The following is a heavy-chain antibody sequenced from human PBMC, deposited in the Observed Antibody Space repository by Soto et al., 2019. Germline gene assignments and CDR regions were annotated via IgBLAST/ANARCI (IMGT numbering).Heavy chain of an antibody. Sequence: EVQLLESGGGLVQPGGSLRLSCAASGFTFSSYAMSWVRQAPGKGLEWVSAISGSGGSTYYADSVKGRFTISRDNSKNTLYLQMNSLRAEETAVYYCAKALYYYGSGGNWFDPWGQGTLVTVSS. D-gene: IGHD3-10*01. V-gene: IGHV3-23*01. CDR3: AKALYYYGSGGNWFDP. CDR2: ISGSGGST. CDR1: GFTFSSYA. J-gene: IGHJ5*02.